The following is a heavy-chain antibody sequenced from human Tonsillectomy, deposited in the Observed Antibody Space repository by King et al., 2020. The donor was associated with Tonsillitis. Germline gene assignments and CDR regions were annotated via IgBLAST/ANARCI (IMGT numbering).Heavy chain of an antibody. CDR3: ANNGRGCSGYDPYSFDY. J-gene: IGHJ4*02. CDR1: GFTFSSYA. D-gene: IGHD5-12*01. Sequence: VQLVESGGGLVQPGGSLRLSCAASGFTFSSYAMSWVRQAPGKGLECVSVIYSGGGGTYYADSVKGRFSISRDNSKNTLYLQMNSLRAEDTAVYYCANNGRGCSGYDPYSFDYWGQGTLVTVSS. CDR2: IYSGGGGT. V-gene: IGHV3-23*03.